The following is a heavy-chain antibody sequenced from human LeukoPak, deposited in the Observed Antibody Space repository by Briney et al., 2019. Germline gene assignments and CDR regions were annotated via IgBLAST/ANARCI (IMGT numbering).Heavy chain of an antibody. J-gene: IGHJ6*04. CDR2: VRSKSDAGTM. Sequence: GGSLSLSCTASGFNFRSAWMSWARQAPGKGLEWVGRVRSKSDAGTMDYAAHVEGRFTISRDDSKNMVYLDMNSLKTEDTAVYYCGGRRVWGNGTVVTVSS. CDR3: GGRRV. V-gene: IGHV3-15*01. CDR1: GFNFRSAW. D-gene: IGHD3-16*01.